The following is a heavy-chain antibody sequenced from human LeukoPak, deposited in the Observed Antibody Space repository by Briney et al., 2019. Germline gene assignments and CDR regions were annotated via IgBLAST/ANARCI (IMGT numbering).Heavy chain of an antibody. CDR1: GGXFSGYY. J-gene: IGHJ6*02. D-gene: IGHD6-19*01. CDR3: AASYSSGWYHYYYYYGMDV. Sequence: SETLSLTCAVYGGXFSGYYCSWIRQPPGKGLEWIGGIYHSGSTNYNPSLKSRVTISVDTSKNQFSLKLSSVTAADTAVYYCAASYSSGWYHYYYYYGMDVWGQGTTVTVSS. CDR2: IYHSGST. V-gene: IGHV4-34*01.